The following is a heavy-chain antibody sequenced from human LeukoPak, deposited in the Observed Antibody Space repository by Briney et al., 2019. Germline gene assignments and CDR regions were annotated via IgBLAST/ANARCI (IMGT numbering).Heavy chain of an antibody. J-gene: IGHJ6*03. V-gene: IGHV4-4*07. CDR3: ARGIAARLYYYYYMDV. D-gene: IGHD6-6*01. CDR1: GGSISSYY. CDR2: SYTSGST. Sequence: SETLSLTCTASGGSISSYYWSWIRQPAGKGLEWIGRSYTSGSTNYNPSLKSRVTLSVDTSKNQFSLKLSSVTAADTAVYYCARGIAARLYYYYYMDVWGKGTTVTVSS.